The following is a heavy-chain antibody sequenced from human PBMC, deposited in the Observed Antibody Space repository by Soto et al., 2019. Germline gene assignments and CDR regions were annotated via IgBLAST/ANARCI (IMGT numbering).Heavy chain of an antibody. Sequence: GASVKVSCKASGYSFTTYGISWVRQAPGQGLGWMGWISDYNGNTNYEKKFQGRVTMTTDTSTRTAYMELKSLRSDDTAVYYCAREGYYSGSGSYSPPRYYGMDVWG. CDR2: ISDYNGNT. D-gene: IGHD3-10*01. V-gene: IGHV1-18*01. J-gene: IGHJ6*02. CDR1: GYSFTTYG. CDR3: AREGYYSGSGSYSPPRYYGMDV.